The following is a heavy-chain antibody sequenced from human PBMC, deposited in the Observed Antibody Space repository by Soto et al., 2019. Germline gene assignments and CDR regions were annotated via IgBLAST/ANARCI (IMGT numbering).Heavy chain of an antibody. J-gene: IGHJ4*02. Sequence: GGSISLSCAVSRYTLTITSSNTASGDLSKRLEWVSSISSSTNYIYYGDSMKGRFTISRDNAKNTLYLEMNSLRAEDTAVYYCARESEDLTSNFDYWGQGTLVTVSS. CDR3: ARESEDLTSNFDY. V-gene: IGHV3-21*06. CDR1: RYTLTITS. CDR2: ISSSTNYI.